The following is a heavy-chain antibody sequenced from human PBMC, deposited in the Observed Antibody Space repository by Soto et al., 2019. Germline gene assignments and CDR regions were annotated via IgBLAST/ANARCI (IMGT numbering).Heavy chain of an antibody. D-gene: IGHD6-6*01. CDR2: INAHSGGT. J-gene: IGHJ5*02. CDR1: GFSFTGYY. CDR3: AKDLTRQLAYWLDP. Sequence: ASVKVSCKASGFSFTGYYIHWPRPAPGQGLEWMGWINAHSGGTEYAQKFQGRVTLTRDTSIATAYLTLTSLTSDDTALYYCAKDLTRQLAYWLDPWGQGTQVTVSS. V-gene: IGHV1-2*02.